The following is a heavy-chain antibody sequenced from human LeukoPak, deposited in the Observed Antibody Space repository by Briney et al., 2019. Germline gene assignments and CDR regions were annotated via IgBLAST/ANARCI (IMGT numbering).Heavy chain of an antibody. CDR2: IYYSGST. CDR3: ARGREDWYYDSSGYPYYFDY. Sequence: PETLSLTCTVSGGSISSYYWSWIRQPPGKGLEWIGYIYYSGSTNYNPSLKSRVTISVDTSKNQFSLKLSSVTAADTAVYYCARGREDWYYDSSGYPYYFDYWGQGTLVTVSS. CDR1: GGSISSYY. J-gene: IGHJ4*02. V-gene: IGHV4-59*01. D-gene: IGHD3-22*01.